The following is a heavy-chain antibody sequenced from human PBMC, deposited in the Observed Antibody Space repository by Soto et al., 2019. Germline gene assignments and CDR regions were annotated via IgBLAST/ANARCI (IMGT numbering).Heavy chain of an antibody. J-gene: IGHJ6*02. V-gene: IGHV3-23*01. CDR2: ISGSGGST. CDR1: GFTLSSYA. D-gene: IGHD2-15*01. Sequence: GGSLRLSCAASGFTLSSYAMSWVRQAPGKGLEWVSAISGSGGSTYYADSVKGRFTISRDNSKNTLYLQMNSLRAEDTAVYYCAKVRGVVAATRARRDYYYYGMDVSGQGTTVTVSS. CDR3: AKVRGVVAATRARRDYYYYGMDV.